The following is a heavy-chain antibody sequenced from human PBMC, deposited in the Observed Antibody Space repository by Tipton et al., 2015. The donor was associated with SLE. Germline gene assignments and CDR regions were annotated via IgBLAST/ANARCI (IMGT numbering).Heavy chain of an antibody. CDR1: GFTFTTYG. D-gene: IGHD1-26*01. J-gene: IGHJ6*02. Sequence: QLVQSGAEVKKPGASVKVSCKTSGFTFTTYGISWVRQAPGQGLEWMGWISAYNGNTNYAQKLQGRLTMTTDTSTSTACMELTSLGSDDTAVDYCARGVMGAPRMDVWGQGTTVTVSS. V-gene: IGHV1-18*01. CDR2: ISAYNGNT. CDR3: ARGVMGAPRMDV.